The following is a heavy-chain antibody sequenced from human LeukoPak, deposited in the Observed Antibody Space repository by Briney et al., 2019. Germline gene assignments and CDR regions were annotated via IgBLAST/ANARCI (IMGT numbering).Heavy chain of an antibody. CDR2: IYTSGST. V-gene: IGHV4-4*07. J-gene: IGHJ5*02. CDR1: GGSISSYY. CDR3: ARGMHYYGSGSYYNNWFDP. D-gene: IGHD3-10*01. Sequence: PSETLSLTCTVSGGSISSYYWSWIRQPAGKGLEWIGRIYTSGSTNYNPSLKSRVTMSVDTSKNQFSLKLSSVTAADTAVYYCARGMHYYGSGSYYNNWFDPWGQGTLVTVSS.